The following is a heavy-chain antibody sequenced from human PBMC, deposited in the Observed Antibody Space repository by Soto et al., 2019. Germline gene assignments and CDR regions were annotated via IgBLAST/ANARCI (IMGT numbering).Heavy chain of an antibody. J-gene: IGHJ6*02. Sequence: QVQLQESGPGLVKPSQTLSLTCTVSGGSISSGGYYWSWIRQHPGKGLEWIGYIYYSGRTYYNPALKSRVTLSVDTSKTQFSLKLSSVTAADTAVYYCARTTMVRGGGGYYYGMDVWGQGTTVTVSS. CDR1: GGSISSGGYY. V-gene: IGHV4-31*03. CDR3: ARTTMVRGGGGYYYGMDV. CDR2: IYYSGRT. D-gene: IGHD3-10*01.